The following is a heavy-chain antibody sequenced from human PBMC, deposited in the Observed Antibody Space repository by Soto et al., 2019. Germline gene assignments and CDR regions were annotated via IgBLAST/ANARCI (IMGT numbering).Heavy chain of an antibody. CDR1: GGSISSSNW. CDR2: IYHSGST. D-gene: IGHD3-3*01. V-gene: IGHV4-4*02. Sequence: QVQLQESGPGLVKPSGTLSLTCAVSGGSISSSNWWSWVRQPPGKGLEWIGEIYHSGSTNYNPSLKSRVTISVDKSKNQFSLKLSSVTAADTAVYYCARDSRFGGSGYYRLNLYYYYYGMDVWGQGTTVTVSS. CDR3: ARDSRFGGSGYYRLNLYYYYYGMDV. J-gene: IGHJ6*02.